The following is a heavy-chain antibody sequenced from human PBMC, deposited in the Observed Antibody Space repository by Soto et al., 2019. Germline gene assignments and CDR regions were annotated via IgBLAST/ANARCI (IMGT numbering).Heavy chain of an antibody. CDR1: GGTFSSYT. Sequence: GASVKVSCKASGGTFSSYTISWVRQAPGQGLEWMGRIIPILGIANYAQKFQGRVTITADKSTSTAYMELSSLRSEDTAVYYCARKGAVAGHVDAFDIWGQGTMVTVSS. D-gene: IGHD6-19*01. J-gene: IGHJ3*02. V-gene: IGHV1-69*02. CDR2: IIPILGIA. CDR3: ARKGAVAGHVDAFDI.